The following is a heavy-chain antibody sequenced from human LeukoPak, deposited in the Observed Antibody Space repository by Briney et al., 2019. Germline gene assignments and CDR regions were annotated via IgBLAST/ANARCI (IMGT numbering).Heavy chain of an antibody. D-gene: IGHD2-21*02. J-gene: IGHJ6*02. CDR1: GGTFSSYA. CDR3: SRGLVVTAIRGLYYYYGMDV. Sequence: ASVKVPCKASGGTFSSYAISWVRQAPGQGLEWMGGIIPIFGTANYAQKFQGRVTITADESTSTAYMELSSLRSEDTAVYYCSRGLVVTAIRGLYYYYGMDVWGQGTTVTVSS. V-gene: IGHV1-69*13. CDR2: IIPIFGTA.